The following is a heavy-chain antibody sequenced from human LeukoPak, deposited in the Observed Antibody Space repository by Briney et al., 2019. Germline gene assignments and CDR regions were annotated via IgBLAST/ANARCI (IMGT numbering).Heavy chain of an antibody. CDR2: ISGSGGST. V-gene: IGHV3-23*01. D-gene: IGHD2-2*01. CDR1: GFTFNSYA. J-gene: IGHJ4*02. CDR3: ARVGTVSSTRPADY. Sequence: PGGSLRLSCAASGFTFNSYAMSWVRQAPGKGLEWVSGISGSGGSTYYADSVKGRFTISRDNAKNSLYLQMNSLRDEDTAVYYCARVGTVSSTRPADYWGQGTLLTVSS.